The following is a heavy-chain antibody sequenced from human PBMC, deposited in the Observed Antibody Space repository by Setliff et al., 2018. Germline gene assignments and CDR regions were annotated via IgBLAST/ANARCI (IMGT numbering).Heavy chain of an antibody. J-gene: IGHJ4*02. V-gene: IGHV1-18*01. D-gene: IGHD1-26*01. CDR1: GYNFPVYG. CDR2: ISPDNGVT. CDR3: ARVSLVGANSGLCEY. Sequence: VASVKVSCKTSGYNFPVYGITWVRQAPGHGLEWMGWISPDNGVTKYVEKNQDRVTMTTDTSTNTAYMELRNLTSDDTAVYYCARVSLVGANSGLCEYWGQGTLVTVSS.